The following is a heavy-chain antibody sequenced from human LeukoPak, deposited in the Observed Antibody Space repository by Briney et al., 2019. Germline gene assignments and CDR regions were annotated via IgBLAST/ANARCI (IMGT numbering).Heavy chain of an antibody. V-gene: IGHV3-30*18. D-gene: IGHD2/OR15-2a*01. CDR3: AKDGPSGFFLYRVLEA. CDR1: GFTFSSFA. Sequence: QTGGSLRLSCAASGFTFSSFAMHWVRQAPGKGLEWVADISYHGTYKHYADSVKGRVSISRDNSKNTVYLQIDSLKSDDSAVYYCAKDGPSGFFLYRVLEAWGQGALVIVSS. J-gene: IGHJ5*02. CDR2: ISYHGTYK.